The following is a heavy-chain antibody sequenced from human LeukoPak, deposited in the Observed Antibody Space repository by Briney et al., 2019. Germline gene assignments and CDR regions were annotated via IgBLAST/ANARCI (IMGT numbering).Heavy chain of an antibody. D-gene: IGHD1-7*01. CDR3: ARDHQLRRGDY. CDR2: ISESSGTI. J-gene: IGHJ4*02. V-gene: IGHV3-48*04. CDR1: GFSFSSYS. Sequence: GGSLRLSCAASGFSFSSYSMNWVRQAPGKGLEWVSYISESSGTIYYADSVKGRFTISRDNAENSLFLQMNSLRAEDTAVYYCARDHQLRRGDYWGQGTLVTVSS.